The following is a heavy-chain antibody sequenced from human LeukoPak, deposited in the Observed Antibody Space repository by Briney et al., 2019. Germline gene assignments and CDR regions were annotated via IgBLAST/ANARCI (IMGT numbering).Heavy chain of an antibody. CDR1: GGTFSSYA. CDR2: IIPFVGAT. CDR3: ATSLVRGVPDS. J-gene: IGHJ4*02. D-gene: IGHD3-10*01. V-gene: IGHV1-69*05. Sequence: SVTVSCTASGGTFSSYALAWVRQAPGQGLEYMGGIIPFVGATSYARKFQGRVTITTDESTSTAYMELNSLISEDTAVYYCATSLVRGVPDSWGQGTLVTVSS.